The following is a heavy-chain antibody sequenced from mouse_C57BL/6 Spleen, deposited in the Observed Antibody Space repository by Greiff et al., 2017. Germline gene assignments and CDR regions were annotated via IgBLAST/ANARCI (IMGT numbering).Heavy chain of an antibody. D-gene: IGHD2-2*01. Sequence: VKLMESGPGLVQPSPSLSITCTVSGFSLTSYGVHWVRQSPGKGLEWLGVIWRGGSTDYNAAFMSRLSITKDNSKSQVFFKMNSLQADDTAIYYCAKKGMVTGAMDYWGQGTSVTVSS. V-gene: IGHV2-5*01. CDR1: GFSLTSYG. J-gene: IGHJ4*01. CDR3: AKKGMVTGAMDY. CDR2: IWRGGST.